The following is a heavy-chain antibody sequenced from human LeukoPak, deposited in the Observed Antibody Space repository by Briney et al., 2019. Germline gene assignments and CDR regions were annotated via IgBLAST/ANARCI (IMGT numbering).Heavy chain of an antibody. Sequence: PSETLSLTCTVSGGSVSSGVYYWSWLRPHPGQGLEWIGYVYYSGTTYYNPSLKSRVTISLDTSKNQFSLKLSSVTAADTAVYYCATYGGNYYFDYWGQGTLVTVSS. CDR1: GGSVSSGVYY. D-gene: IGHD4-23*01. CDR3: ATYGGNYYFDY. CDR2: VYYSGTT. V-gene: IGHV4-31*03. J-gene: IGHJ4*02.